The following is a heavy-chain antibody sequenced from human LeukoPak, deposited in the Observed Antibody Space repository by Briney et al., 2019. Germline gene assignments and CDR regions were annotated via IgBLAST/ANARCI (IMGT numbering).Heavy chain of an antibody. Sequence: PSETLSLTCAVYGGSFSGYYWSWIRQPPGKGLEWIGEINHSGSTNYNPSLKSRVTISVDTSKNQFSLKLSSVTAADTAVYYCAGRGAVADDGDDDYWGQGTLVTVSS. CDR3: AGRGAVADDGDDDY. CDR2: INHSGST. J-gene: IGHJ4*02. CDR1: GGSFSGYY. D-gene: IGHD6-19*01. V-gene: IGHV4-34*01.